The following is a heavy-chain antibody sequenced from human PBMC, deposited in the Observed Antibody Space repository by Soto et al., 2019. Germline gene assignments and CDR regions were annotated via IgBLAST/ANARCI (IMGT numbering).Heavy chain of an antibody. CDR3: ARYGVGAAY. Sequence: SKNSSSLRQAPGQGLEWMGWMNPNSGTTGYAQKFQDRITLTRDTSKTTAYMELSSLTSDDTTVYRCARYGVGAAYSGQGTLVSLSS. V-gene: IGHV1-8*01. CDR1: SKN. CDR2: MNPNSGTT. J-gene: IGHJ4*01. D-gene: IGHD2-8*01.